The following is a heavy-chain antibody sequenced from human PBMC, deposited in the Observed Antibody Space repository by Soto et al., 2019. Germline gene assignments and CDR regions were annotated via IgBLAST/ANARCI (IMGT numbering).Heavy chain of an antibody. Sequence: SETLSLTCVVSNFSISSGYYWGWIRQSPGKGLEWIASIYRSGTTSYNPSLKSRVTISVGPSKNQFSLMSPAVTAADTAVYYCARTHSGSYYSVFNYWGRGSLVTVSS. J-gene: IGHJ4*02. CDR2: IYRSGTT. V-gene: IGHV4-38-2*01. CDR3: ARTHSGSYYSVFNY. CDR1: NFSISSGYY. D-gene: IGHD1-26*01.